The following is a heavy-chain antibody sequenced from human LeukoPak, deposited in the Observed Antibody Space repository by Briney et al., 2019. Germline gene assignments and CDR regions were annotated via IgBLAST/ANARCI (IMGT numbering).Heavy chain of an antibody. CDR3: AREGSYCGGACYSNYYFDY. CDR1: GVTFRNYG. Sequence: GRSLRLSCAVSGVTFRNYGLHWVRQAPGKGLEWVAVVWSDGYNKFYADSVKGRFIISRDDSKNTLYLQMNSLGAEDTAMYYCAREGSYCGGACYSNYYFDYWGQGTLVTVSS. J-gene: IGHJ4*02. D-gene: IGHD2-21*02. V-gene: IGHV3-33*01. CDR2: VWSDGYNK.